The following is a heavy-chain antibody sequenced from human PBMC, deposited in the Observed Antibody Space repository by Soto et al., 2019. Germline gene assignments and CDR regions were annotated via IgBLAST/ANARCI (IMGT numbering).Heavy chain of an antibody. V-gene: IGHV6-1*01. CDR1: GDSVSSNSAA. Sequence: SQTLSLTCAISGDSVSSNSAAWNWIRQSPSRGLDWLGRTYYRSKWYNDYAVSVKSRITINPDTSKNQFSLQLNSVTPEDTAVYYCARVGAQYSSSWYEGVYYYYGMDVWGQGTTVTVSS. J-gene: IGHJ6*02. D-gene: IGHD6-13*01. CDR2: TYYRSKWYN. CDR3: ARVGAQYSSSWYEGVYYYYGMDV.